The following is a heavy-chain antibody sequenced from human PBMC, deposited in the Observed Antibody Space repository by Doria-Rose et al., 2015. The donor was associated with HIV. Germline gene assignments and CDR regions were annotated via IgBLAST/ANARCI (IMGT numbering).Heavy chain of an antibody. Sequence: VQLVQSGGGLVRPGGSLRLSCATSGFTFSSHRINWVRQAPGQGLEWVSSISSTSAYINYADSVRGRFTISRDNARNSLYLQMDSLRAEDTAIYYCATGVTLDYWGQRTLVTVSS. CDR1: GFTFSSHR. J-gene: IGHJ4*02. CDR3: ATGVTLDY. V-gene: IGHV3-21*01. D-gene: IGHD3-10*01. CDR2: ISSTSAYI.